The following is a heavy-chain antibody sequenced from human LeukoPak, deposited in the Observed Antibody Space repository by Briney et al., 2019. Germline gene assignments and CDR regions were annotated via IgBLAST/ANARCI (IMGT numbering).Heavy chain of an antibody. CDR1: GGSFSGYY. D-gene: IGHD3-10*01. CDR2: INHSGST. CDR3: ARGNYGSGSYDY. V-gene: IGHV4-34*01. J-gene: IGHJ4*02. Sequence: SETLSLTCAVCGGSFSGYYWSWIRQPPGKGLEWIGEINHSGSTNYNPSLKSRVTISVDTSKNQFSLKLSSVTAADMAVYYCARGNYGSGSYDYWGQGTLVTVSS.